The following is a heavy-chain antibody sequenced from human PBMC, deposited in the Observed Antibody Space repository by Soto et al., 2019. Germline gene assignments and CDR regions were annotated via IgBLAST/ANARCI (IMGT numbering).Heavy chain of an antibody. CDR3: ARHLALRYSTLPFNQGFGS. J-gene: IGHJ5*01. D-gene: IGHD6-13*01. CDR1: GGSTSSCSYY. V-gene: IGHV4-39*01. Sequence: SDCLSLTSTVSGGSTSSCSYYWGWISQPPGKGLEWIGNTYYSGGTYYNPSLKSRVTISVDTSKNQFSLKLSSVTAADTAVYYCARHLALRYSTLPFNQGFGSWGQRTLVTVYS. CDR2: TYYSGGT.